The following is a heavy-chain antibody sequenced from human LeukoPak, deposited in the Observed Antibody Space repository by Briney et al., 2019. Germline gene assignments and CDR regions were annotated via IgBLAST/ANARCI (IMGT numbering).Heavy chain of an antibody. J-gene: IGHJ5*02. CDR2: INTNTGNP. CDR1: VYSFTGYY. CDR3: ARAARLYGSGSYRRWFDP. V-gene: IGHV7-4-1*02. Sequence: ASVNVSCKASVYSFTGYYMHWVRPAPGQGLEWMGWINTNTGNPTYAQGLPGRFVFFLDTSVSTAYLQIRSLKAEDTAVYYCARAARLYGSGSYRRWFDPWGQGTLVTVSS. D-gene: IGHD3-10*01.